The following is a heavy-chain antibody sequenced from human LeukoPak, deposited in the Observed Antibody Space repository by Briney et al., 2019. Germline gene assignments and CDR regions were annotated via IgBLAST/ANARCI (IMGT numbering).Heavy chain of an antibody. CDR2: INHSGST. CDR3: ARGGGAYDSSGYYVDY. Sequence: SETLSLTCAVYGGSFSGYCWSWIRQPPGKGLEWIGEINHSGSTNYNPSLKSRVTISVDTSKNQFSLKLSSVTAADTAVYYCARGGGAYDSSGYYVDYWGQGTLVTVSS. CDR1: GGSFSGYC. D-gene: IGHD3-22*01. V-gene: IGHV4-34*01. J-gene: IGHJ4*02.